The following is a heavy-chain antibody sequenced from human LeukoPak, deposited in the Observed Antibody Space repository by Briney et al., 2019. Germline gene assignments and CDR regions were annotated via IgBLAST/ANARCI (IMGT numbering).Heavy chain of an antibody. CDR3: AKDGDDIWDYFDY. CDR1: GFTFSSYA. J-gene: IGHJ4*02. CDR2: ISYDGSNK. V-gene: IGHV3-30-3*01. Sequence: GGSLRLSCAASGFTFSSYAMHWVRQAPGKGLEWVAVISYDGSNKYYADSVKGRFTISRDNSKNTLYLQMNSLRAEDTAVYYCAKDGDDIWDYFDYWGQGTLVTVSS. D-gene: IGHD3-9*01.